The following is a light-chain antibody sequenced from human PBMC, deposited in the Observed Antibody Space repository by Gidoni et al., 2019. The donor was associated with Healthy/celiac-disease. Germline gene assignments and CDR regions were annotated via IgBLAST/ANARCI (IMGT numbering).Light chain of an antibody. Sequence: DIVMTQSPDSLAVSLGERATINCKSSQSVLYSSNNKNYIAWYQQKPEQPPKLLIYWASTRESGVPDRFSGSGSGTDFTLTLSRLQAEDVAVYYCQQYYSTPITFGQGTRLEIK. J-gene: IGKJ5*01. CDR3: QQYYSTPIT. CDR2: WAS. V-gene: IGKV4-1*01. CDR1: QSVLYSSNNKNY.